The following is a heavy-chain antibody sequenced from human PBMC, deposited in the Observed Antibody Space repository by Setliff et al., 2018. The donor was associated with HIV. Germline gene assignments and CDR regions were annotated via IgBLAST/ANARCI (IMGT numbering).Heavy chain of an antibody. D-gene: IGHD5-12*01. V-gene: IGHV3-15*01. CDR2: IKSRTDGGTT. CDR3: TTEDPWLRFGH. J-gene: IGHJ5*02. CDR1: GLTLSNTW. Sequence: PGGSLRLSCAASGLTLSNTWMSWVRQAPGKGLEWVGRIKSRTDGGTTDYSAPVKGRFTISRDDSKTTLYLQMNSLKTEDTAVYYCTTEDPWLRFGHWGQGTLVTVSS.